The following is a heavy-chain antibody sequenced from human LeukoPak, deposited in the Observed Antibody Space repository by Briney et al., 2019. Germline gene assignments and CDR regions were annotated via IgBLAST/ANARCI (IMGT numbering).Heavy chain of an antibody. J-gene: IGHJ4*03. CDR2: ISVSGTTM. Sequence: GGSLTLSCAVSGFTCSNYERNWVGQAPGKGLEWVSYISVSGTTMYFADSVKGRFTISRDSARNSLYLQMNSLRVEDTAVYYCVRGGSRGYNYNAFDVWGPGILVTVSS. CDR3: VRGGSRGYNYNAFDV. V-gene: IGHV3-48*03. CDR1: GFTCSNYE. D-gene: IGHD3-22*01.